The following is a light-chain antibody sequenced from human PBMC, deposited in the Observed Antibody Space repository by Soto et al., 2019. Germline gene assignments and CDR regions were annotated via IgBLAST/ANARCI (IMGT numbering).Light chain of an antibody. CDR2: EVT. J-gene: IGLJ3*02. CDR3: SSYAGSNNLP. V-gene: IGLV2-8*01. CDR1: TSDVVAYNY. Sequence: QSALTQPPSASGSPDQSSPISCLGGTSDVVAYNYVSWYQQHPGKAPKLMIYEVTKRPSGVPDRFSGSKSGNTASLTVSGLQAEDEADYYCSSYAGSNNLPFGGGTKLTVL.